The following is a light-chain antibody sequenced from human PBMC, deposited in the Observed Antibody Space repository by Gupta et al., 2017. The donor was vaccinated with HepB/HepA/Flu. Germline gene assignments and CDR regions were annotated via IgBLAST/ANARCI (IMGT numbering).Light chain of an antibody. CDR2: QDT. J-gene: IGLJ3*02. V-gene: IGLV3-1*01. CDR1: KLGDKY. Sequence: SYDLTQPPSVSVSPGQTANITCSGYKLGDKYACWYQQKPGQSPVLVIYQDTKRPSGIPERFSGSNSGNTATLTISGTQAMDEADYYCQAWDSSTWVFGGGTNLTVL. CDR3: QAWDSSTWV.